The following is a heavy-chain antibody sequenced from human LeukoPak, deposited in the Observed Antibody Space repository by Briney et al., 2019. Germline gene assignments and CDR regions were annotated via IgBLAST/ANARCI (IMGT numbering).Heavy chain of an antibody. V-gene: IGHV1-2*02. CDR1: GYTFTDYY. Sequence: ASVKVSCKASGYTFTDYYIHWVRQAPGQGLEWMGWINAKSGGTNFAQNFQGRVTMTRDTSITTAYMELTSLRSDDTAVYYCARADWAAGVAFDYWGQGTLVTVSS. J-gene: IGHJ4*02. CDR3: ARADWAAGVAFDY. CDR2: INAKSGGT. D-gene: IGHD3-9*01.